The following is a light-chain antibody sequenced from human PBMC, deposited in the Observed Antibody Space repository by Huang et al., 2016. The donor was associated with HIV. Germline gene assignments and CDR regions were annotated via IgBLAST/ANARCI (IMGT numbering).Light chain of an antibody. CDR3: QQYNSWPPLT. CDR1: QSVSRN. Sequence: EIVLTQSPATLSVSPGEGATLPCRASQSVSRNLSWYKQKIGQAPRLLIYAASTSDTGIPTRFSGSGSGTEFTLTISSLQSEDFAVYYCQQYNSWPPLTFGGGTKVEIK. CDR2: AAS. J-gene: IGKJ4*01. V-gene: IGKV3-15*01.